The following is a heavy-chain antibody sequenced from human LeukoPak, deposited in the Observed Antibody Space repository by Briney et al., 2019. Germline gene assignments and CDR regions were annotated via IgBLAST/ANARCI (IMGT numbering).Heavy chain of an antibody. CDR3: AREGVQTTVDAFDI. CDR2: ISHDGSDK. J-gene: IGHJ3*02. D-gene: IGHD4-17*01. Sequence: AGSLRLSCAASEFTLKIYPMHWVRQAPAKGLEWLSVISHDGSDKNNADSVKGRFIISRDNSKNTIYLQLNSLRPEDTAMYYCAREGVQTTVDAFDIWGLGTMVIVSS. V-gene: IGHV3-30*04. CDR1: EFTLKIYP.